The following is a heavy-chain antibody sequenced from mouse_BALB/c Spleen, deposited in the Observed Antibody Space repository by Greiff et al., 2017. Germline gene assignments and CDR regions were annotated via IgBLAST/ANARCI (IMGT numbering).Heavy chain of an antibody. CDR3: ARSDYYRYDSAMDY. J-gene: IGHJ4*01. V-gene: IGHV5-17*02. CDR2: ISSGSSTI. Sequence: EVMLVESGGGLVKPGGSRKLSCAASGFTFSSFGMHWVRQAPEKGLEWVAYISSGSSTIYYADTVKGRFTISRDNPKNTLFLQMTSLRSEDTAMYYCARSDYYRYDSAMDYWGQGTSVTVSS. D-gene: IGHD2-14*01. CDR1: GFTFSSFG.